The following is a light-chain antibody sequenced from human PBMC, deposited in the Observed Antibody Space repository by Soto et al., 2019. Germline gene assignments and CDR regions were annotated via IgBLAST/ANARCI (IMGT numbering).Light chain of an antibody. CDR3: TSYAGSNIGV. Sequence: QSVLTQPPSASGSPGQSVTISCTGTSSDVGAYNYVSWYQQYPGKAPKLMIYEVNKRPSGVPDRFSGSKSGKTASLTVSGLQPEDEDDYHCTSYAGSNIGVFGGGTKLTVL. CDR2: EVN. CDR1: SSDVGAYNY. J-gene: IGLJ3*02. V-gene: IGLV2-8*01.